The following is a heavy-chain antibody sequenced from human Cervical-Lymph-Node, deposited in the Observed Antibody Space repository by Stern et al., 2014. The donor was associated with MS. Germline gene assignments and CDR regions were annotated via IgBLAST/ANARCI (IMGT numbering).Heavy chain of an antibody. CDR1: GYSFTIYY. V-gene: IGHV5-51*01. CDR3: ARHVQGFDY. CDR2: IYPYDSDT. Sequence: VQLQESGAEVKKPGESLKISCKLSGYSFTIYYIACVRQMPGKGLECMGVIYPYDSDTTYSPSFQGQVTISADKSITTAYLQWSSLRASDTAMYYCARHVQGFDYWGQGTLVTVSS. J-gene: IGHJ4*02.